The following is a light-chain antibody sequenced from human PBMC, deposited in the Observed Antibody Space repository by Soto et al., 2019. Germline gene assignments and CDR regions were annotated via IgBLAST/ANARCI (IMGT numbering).Light chain of an antibody. CDR1: QTVTSDY. CDR2: GTS. V-gene: IGKV3-20*01. CDR3: QRYGSSPLYA. Sequence: ENVLTQSPGTLSLSPGERATFSCRTSQTVTSDYLAWYQQRPGLAPRLLIHGTSNRAAGVPDSFSGRGSGTDFTLTISALEPEDSAVYYCQRYGSSPLYAFGQGTKVEIK. J-gene: IGKJ2*01.